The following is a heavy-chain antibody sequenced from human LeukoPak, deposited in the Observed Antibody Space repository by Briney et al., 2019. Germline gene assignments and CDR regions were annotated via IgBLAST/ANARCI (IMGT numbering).Heavy chain of an antibody. D-gene: IGHD3-9*01. J-gene: IGHJ4*02. CDR2: INPNSGGT. Sequence: ASVKVSCKASGYTFTGYYMHWVRQAPGQGLEWMGWINPNSGGTNYAQKFQGRVTMTRDTSIGTAYMELSRLRSDDTAVYYCARDGYFDWLSIYYFDYWGQGTLVTVSS. CDR3: ARDGYFDWLSIYYFDY. V-gene: IGHV1-2*02. CDR1: GYTFTGYY.